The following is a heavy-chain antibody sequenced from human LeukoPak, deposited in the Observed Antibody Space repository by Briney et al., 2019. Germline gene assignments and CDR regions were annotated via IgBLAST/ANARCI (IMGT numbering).Heavy chain of an antibody. V-gene: IGHV1-18*01. J-gene: IGHJ5*02. CDR3: ARGAPLEWVYNWFDP. D-gene: IGHD3-3*01. Sequence: ASVKVSCKASGYTFTSYGISWVRQAPGQGLEWMGWISAYNGNTNYAQKLQGRVTITRNTSISTAYMELSSLRSEDTAVYYCARGAPLEWVYNWFDPWGQGTLVTVSS. CDR2: ISAYNGNT. CDR1: GYTFTSYG.